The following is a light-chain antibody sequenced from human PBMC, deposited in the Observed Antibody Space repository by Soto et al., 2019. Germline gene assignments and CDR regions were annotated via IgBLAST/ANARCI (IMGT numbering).Light chain of an antibody. CDR2: EVS. V-gene: IGLV2-8*01. CDR1: SSDVGAYNS. CDR3: SSYAGATNLV. J-gene: IGLJ2*01. Sequence: QSALTQPPSASGSPGQSVTISCTGTSSDVGAYNSVSWYQHYPGKAPKLLIYEVSKRPSGVPDRFSGSKSGSTASLTVSGLQAEDEADYYCSSYAGATNLVFGGGTQLTVL.